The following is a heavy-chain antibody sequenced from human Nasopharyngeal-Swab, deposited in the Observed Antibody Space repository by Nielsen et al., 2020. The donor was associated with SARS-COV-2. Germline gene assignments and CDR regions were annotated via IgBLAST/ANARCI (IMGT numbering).Heavy chain of an antibody. CDR3: ASFSFGVVIIGVVGRYFDY. CDR2: IYYSGSS. Sequence: ETVSSTCTGSGGSISSRRYYWVLIGQHQGKWQEWIGSIYYSGSSYYNRTHKRRVTISLDTSKNQFSLKLTSVPAADTAVYYCASFSFGVVIIGVVGRYFDYWGQGTLVTVSS. D-gene: IGHD3-3*01. J-gene: IGHJ4*02. V-gene: IGHV4-39*01. CDR1: GGSISSRRYY.